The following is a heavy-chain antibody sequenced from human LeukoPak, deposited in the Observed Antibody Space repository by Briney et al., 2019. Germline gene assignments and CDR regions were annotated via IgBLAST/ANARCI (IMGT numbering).Heavy chain of an antibody. CDR2: IIPIFGTA. CDR1: GGTFSSYA. J-gene: IGHJ3*02. D-gene: IGHD1-1*01. Sequence: GASVKVSCKASGGTFSSYAISWVRQAPGQGLEWMGGIIPIFGTANYAQKFQDRVTITADESTSTAYMELSSLRSEDTAVYYCARDRGTTGTTEGSDAFDIWGQGTMVTVSS. CDR3: ARDRGTTGTTEGSDAFDI. V-gene: IGHV1-69*01.